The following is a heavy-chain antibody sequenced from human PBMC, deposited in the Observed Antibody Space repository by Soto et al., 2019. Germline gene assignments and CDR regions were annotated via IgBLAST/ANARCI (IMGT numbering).Heavy chain of an antibody. CDR3: ARITMVRGVYLPDYFDY. CDR1: GGSFTSNNW. J-gene: IGHJ4*02. CDR2: IYRTGST. V-gene: IGHV4-4*02. Sequence: SETLSLTCAVSGGSFTSNNWWTWVRQPPGQGLEWIGEIYRTGSTYYNPSLKSRVTISVDTSKNQFSLKLSSVTAADTAVYYCARITMVRGVYLPDYFDYWGQGTLVTVSS. D-gene: IGHD3-10*01.